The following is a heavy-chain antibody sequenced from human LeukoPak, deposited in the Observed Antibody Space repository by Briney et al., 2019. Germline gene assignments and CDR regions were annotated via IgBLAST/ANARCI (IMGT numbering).Heavy chain of an antibody. CDR1: GYTFTSYY. Sequence: ASVKVSCKASGYTFTSYYMHWVRQAPGQGLEWMGIINPSGGSTSYAQKFQGRVTMTRDTSTSTVYMELSSLRSEDTAVYYCARESTSVVSAEYFQHWGQGTLVTVSS. CDR3: ARESTSVVSAEYFQH. J-gene: IGHJ1*01. D-gene: IGHD4-23*01. V-gene: IGHV1-46*01. CDR2: INPSGGST.